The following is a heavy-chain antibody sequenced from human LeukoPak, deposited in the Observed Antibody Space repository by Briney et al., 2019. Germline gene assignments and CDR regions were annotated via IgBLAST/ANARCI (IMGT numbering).Heavy chain of an antibody. CDR2: IYYSGST. J-gene: IGHJ3*02. Sequence: TLSLTCTVSGGSISSGDYYWSWIRQPPGKGLEWIGYIYYSGSTYYNPSLKSRVTISVDTSKNQFSLKLSSVTAADTAVYYCAREEWELRPGAFDILGQGTMVTVSS. V-gene: IGHV4-30-4*08. D-gene: IGHD1-26*01. CDR1: GGSISSGDYY. CDR3: AREEWELRPGAFDI.